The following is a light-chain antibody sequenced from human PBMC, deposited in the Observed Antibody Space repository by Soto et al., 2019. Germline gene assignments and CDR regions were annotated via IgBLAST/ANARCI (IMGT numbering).Light chain of an antibody. Sequence: DIQMTQSPTSLSASVGERITITCQASQDIRNYLNWYHQKPGKAPKLLIYDASNLETGVPSRFSGSGSGTDFTFTISSLQPEDIATYYCQQYDNLPITFGQGTRLEIK. J-gene: IGKJ5*01. CDR2: DAS. CDR1: QDIRNY. CDR3: QQYDNLPIT. V-gene: IGKV1-33*01.